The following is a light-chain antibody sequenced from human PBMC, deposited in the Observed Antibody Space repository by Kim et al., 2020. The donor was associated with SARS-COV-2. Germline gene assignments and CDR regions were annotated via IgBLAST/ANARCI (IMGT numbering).Light chain of an antibody. Sequence: LSPGERATLSCRASQSISDYLAWYQQKPGQAPRLIIYEASNRATGIPARFSGSGSGTDFTLTISSLKPEDFAFYYCQQRRSWPLTFGGGTKVDIK. V-gene: IGKV3-11*01. CDR2: EAS. J-gene: IGKJ4*01. CDR3: QQRRSWPLT. CDR1: QSISDY.